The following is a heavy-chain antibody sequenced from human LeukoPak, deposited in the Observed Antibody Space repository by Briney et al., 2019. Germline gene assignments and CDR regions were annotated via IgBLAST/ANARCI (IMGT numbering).Heavy chain of an antibody. CDR1: GFPFSSFS. CDR3: ARTGYGSGGSCYRPNI. D-gene: IGHD2-15*01. J-gene: IGHJ3*02. CDR2: ISSSGSTI. V-gene: IGHV3-48*01. Sequence: GGSLRLSCAASGFPFSSFSMNWVRQAPGKGLEWISYISSSGSTIYYADSVKGRFTISRDNAKNSLYLQMNSLRAEDTAVYYCARTGYGSGGSCYRPNIWGQGTMVTVSS.